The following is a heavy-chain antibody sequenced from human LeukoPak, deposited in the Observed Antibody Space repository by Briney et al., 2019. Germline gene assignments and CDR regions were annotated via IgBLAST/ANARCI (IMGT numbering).Heavy chain of an antibody. V-gene: IGHV3-48*03. CDR1: GFTFSSYE. CDR3: ARDSFSYYSKRPNWFDP. Sequence: GGSLRLSCAASGFTFSSYEMNWVRQAPGKGLEWVSYISSSGSTIYYADSVKGRFTISRDNSKNTLYLQMNSLRAEDTAVYYCARDSFSYYSKRPNWFDPWGQGTLVTVSS. CDR2: ISSSGSTI. J-gene: IGHJ5*02. D-gene: IGHD4-11*01.